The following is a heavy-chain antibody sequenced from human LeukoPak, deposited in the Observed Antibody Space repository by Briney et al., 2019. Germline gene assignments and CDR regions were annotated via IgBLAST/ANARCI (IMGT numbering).Heavy chain of an antibody. Sequence: SVKVSCKASGGTFSSYAISWVRQAPGQGLEWMGGIIPIFSTANYAQKFQGRVTITADESTSTAYMELSSLRSEDTAVYYCARSQTDIVVVPGLDYWGQGTLVTVSS. CDR2: IIPIFSTA. J-gene: IGHJ4*02. V-gene: IGHV1-69*13. CDR3: ARSQTDIVVVPGLDY. D-gene: IGHD2-2*01. CDR1: GGTFSSYA.